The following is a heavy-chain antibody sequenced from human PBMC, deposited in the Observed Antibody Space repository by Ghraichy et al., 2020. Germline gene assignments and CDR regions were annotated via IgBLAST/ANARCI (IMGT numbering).Heavy chain of an antibody. Sequence: GGSLRLSCAASGFTFNIYPTHWVRQAPGKGLEWVAIISYDGSTKYYADSVQGRFTISRDNSDDTLFLQMNSLRAEDTAMYYCVRSENSMWHVFEYWGQGTLVTVSS. CDR2: ISYDGSTK. CDR1: GFTFNIYP. J-gene: IGHJ4*02. V-gene: IGHV3-30-3*01. D-gene: IGHD4-11*01. CDR3: VRSENSMWHVFEY.